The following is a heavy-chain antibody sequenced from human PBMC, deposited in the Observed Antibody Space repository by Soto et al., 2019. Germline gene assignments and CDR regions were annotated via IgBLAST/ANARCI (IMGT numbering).Heavy chain of an antibody. V-gene: IGHV3-48*03. J-gene: IGHJ4*02. CDR1: GFTFSSYE. D-gene: IGHD3-22*01. Sequence: GSLRLSCAASGFTFSSYEMNWVRQAPGKGLEWVSYISSSGSTIYYADSVKGRFTISRDNAKNSLYLQMNSLRAEDTAVYYCARSRYYYDSSGYYVFAYWGQGTLVTVSS. CDR2: ISSSGSTI. CDR3: ARSRYYYDSSGYYVFAY.